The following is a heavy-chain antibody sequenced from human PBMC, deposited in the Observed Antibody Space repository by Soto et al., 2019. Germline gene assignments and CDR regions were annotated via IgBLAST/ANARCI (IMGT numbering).Heavy chain of an antibody. CDR1: GYTFTSYA. Sequence: GASVKVSCKASGYTFTSYAMHWVRQAPGQRLEWMGWINAGNGNTKYSQKFQGRVTITRDTSASTAYMELSSLRSEDTAVYYCARDAIVVVPAAMRGPPTWFDPWGQGTLVTVSS. CDR2: INAGNGNT. CDR3: ARDAIVVVPAAMRGPPTWFDP. J-gene: IGHJ5*02. V-gene: IGHV1-3*01. D-gene: IGHD2-2*01.